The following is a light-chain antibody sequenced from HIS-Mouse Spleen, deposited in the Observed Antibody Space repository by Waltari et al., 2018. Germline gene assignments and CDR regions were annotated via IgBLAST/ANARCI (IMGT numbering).Light chain of an antibody. CDR1: SGSIASNY. CDR2: EDN. CDR3: QSYDSSNVV. J-gene: IGLJ2*01. Sequence: NFMLTQPHSVSESPGKTVTISCTRSSGSIASNYVQWYQQRPGSAPTTVIYEDNQRPLGVPDRFSGSIDSSSNSASLTLSGLKTEDEADYYCQSYDSSNVVFGGGTKLTVL. V-gene: IGLV6-57*04.